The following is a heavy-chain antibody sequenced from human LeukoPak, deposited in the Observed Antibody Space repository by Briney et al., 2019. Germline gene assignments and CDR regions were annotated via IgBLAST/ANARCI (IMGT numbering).Heavy chain of an antibody. CDR3: ARKLRLGGNWFDP. D-gene: IGHD1-26*01. V-gene: IGHV1-69*13. CDR2: TIPIFGTA. Sequence: SVKVSCKASGGTFSRYAINWVRQAPGQGPEWMGGTIPIFGTANYAQKFQGGVTFTADESTSTAYMELSSLRSEDTALYYCARKLRLGGNWFDPWGQGTLVTVSS. J-gene: IGHJ5*02. CDR1: GGTFSRYA.